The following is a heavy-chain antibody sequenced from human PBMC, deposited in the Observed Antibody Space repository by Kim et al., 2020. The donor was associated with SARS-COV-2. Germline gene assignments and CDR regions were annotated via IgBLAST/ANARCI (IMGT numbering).Heavy chain of an antibody. J-gene: IGHJ4*02. V-gene: IGHV3-33*01. CDR2: IWYDGSKK. D-gene: IGHD1-26*01. CDR1: GFTFSYYG. CDR3: ASCGSEESYFDY. Sequence: GGSLRLSCAASGFTFSYYGMHWVRQAPGKGLEWVAVIWYDGSKKYYADSVKGRFTISRDNSKNTLYLQMNSLRAEDTAVYYCASCGSEESYFDYWGQGTLVSVSS.